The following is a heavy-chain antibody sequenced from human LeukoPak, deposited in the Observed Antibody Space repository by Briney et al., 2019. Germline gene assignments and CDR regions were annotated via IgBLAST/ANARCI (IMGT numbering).Heavy chain of an antibody. CDR1: GFTFSSYS. Sequence: WGSLRLSCAASGFTFSSYSMNWVRQAPGKGLEWVSYISSSSSTIYYADSVKGRFTISRDNAKNSLYLQMNSLRAEDTAVYYCARGVFRFLEWLQDFDYWGQGTLVTVSS. CDR3: ARGVFRFLEWLQDFDY. D-gene: IGHD3-3*01. CDR2: ISSSSSTI. V-gene: IGHV3-48*01. J-gene: IGHJ4*02.